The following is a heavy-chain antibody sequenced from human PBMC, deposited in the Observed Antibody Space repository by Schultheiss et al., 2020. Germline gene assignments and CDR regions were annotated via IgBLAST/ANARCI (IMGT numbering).Heavy chain of an antibody. Sequence: GESLKISCVVSGFTFSNAYMTWVRQAPGKGLEWLGQIKSQSDGGTTDYAAPVKDRFVISRDDATDILYLHLNNLKTEDTAVYYCGSPNTMMRAIDIWGQGTMVTVSS. CDR3: GSPNTMMRAIDI. V-gene: IGHV3-15*01. CDR2: IKSQSDGGTT. D-gene: IGHD3-22*01. J-gene: IGHJ3*02. CDR1: GFTFSNAY.